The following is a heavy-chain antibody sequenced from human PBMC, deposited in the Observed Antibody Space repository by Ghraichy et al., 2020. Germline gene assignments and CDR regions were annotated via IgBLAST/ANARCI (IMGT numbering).Heavy chain of an antibody. V-gene: IGHV4-30-4*01. CDR2: IFDSGTT. J-gene: IGHJ4*02. CDR1: GDSISSGDYY. Sequence: SETLSLTCTVSGDSISSGDYYWSWIRQPPGKGLEWIGYIFDSGTTYYNPSLKSRVTISLDTSKNQISLRLSSVTVADTAVYYCARGMSSAWWLWDYWGQGTLVTVSS. D-gene: IGHD6-19*01. CDR3: ARGMSSAWWLWDY.